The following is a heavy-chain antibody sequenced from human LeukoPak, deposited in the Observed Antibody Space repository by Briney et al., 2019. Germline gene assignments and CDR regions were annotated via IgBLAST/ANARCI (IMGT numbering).Heavy chain of an antibody. Sequence: ASVKVSCKASGYTFTSYGISWVRQAPGQGLEWMGWISAYNGNTNYAQKLQGRVTMTTDTSTSTAYMELRSLRSDDTAVYYCARYKIIIAAAGTGDFDYWGQGTLVTVSS. CDR1: GYTFTSYG. CDR2: ISAYNGNT. V-gene: IGHV1-18*01. D-gene: IGHD6-13*01. CDR3: ARYKIIIAAAGTGDFDY. J-gene: IGHJ4*02.